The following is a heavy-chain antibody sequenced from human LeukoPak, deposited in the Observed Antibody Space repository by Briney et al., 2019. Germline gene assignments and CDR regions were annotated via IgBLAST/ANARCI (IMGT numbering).Heavy chain of an antibody. V-gene: IGHV3-23*01. D-gene: IGHD3-10*01. CDR1: RFTFSSYA. CDR3: AKQYYYGSGSYMDY. J-gene: IGHJ4*02. Sequence: GGSLRLPCAASRFTFSSYAMNWVRQAPGKGLEWISTISGTGGRTSYADSVKGRFTISRDNSKNTLYLQMNSLRAEDTAVYYCAKQYYYGSGSYMDYWGQGTLVTVSS. CDR2: ISGTGGRT.